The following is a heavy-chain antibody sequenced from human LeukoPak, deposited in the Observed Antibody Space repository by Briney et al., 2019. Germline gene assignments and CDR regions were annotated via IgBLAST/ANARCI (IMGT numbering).Heavy chain of an antibody. Sequence: GGSLSLSCAASGFTFSSYGMHWVRQAPGKGLEWVAFIRYDGSNKYYADSVKGRFTISRDNYKNTLYLQMNSLRAEETAVYYCAKDHPPYQLLYRELDYWGQGTLVTVSS. D-gene: IGHD2-2*02. CDR2: IRYDGSNK. J-gene: IGHJ4*02. CDR3: AKDHPPYQLLYRELDY. CDR1: GFTFSSYG. V-gene: IGHV3-30*02.